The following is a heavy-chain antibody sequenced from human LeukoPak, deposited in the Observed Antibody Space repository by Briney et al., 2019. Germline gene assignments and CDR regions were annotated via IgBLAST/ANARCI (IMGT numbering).Heavy chain of an antibody. Sequence: LGGTLRLSCAASGFTFSSFNMHWVRQAPGKGLVLVSRLKSDGSTAMYADSVQGRFTISRDNARNTVHLLMSSLTVEDTGVYYCARGIYGDPVAFDSWGQGALVTVSS. J-gene: IGHJ4*02. V-gene: IGHV3-74*03. CDR3: ARGIYGDPVAFDS. CDR2: LKSDGSTA. CDR1: GFTFSSFN. D-gene: IGHD4-17*01.